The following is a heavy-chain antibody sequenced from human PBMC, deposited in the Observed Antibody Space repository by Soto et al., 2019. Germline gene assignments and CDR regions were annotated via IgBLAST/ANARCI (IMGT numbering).Heavy chain of an antibody. J-gene: IGHJ5*02. CDR1: GFSLTGYG. CDR3: ARQSRILGWFDP. V-gene: IGHV4-34*01. D-gene: IGHD2-15*01. Sequence: QVQVVESGGGVVQPGRSLRLSCEVSGFSLTGYGMHWVRQAPGKGLEWIGEINHSGSTNYNPSLKSRVTISVDTSKNQFSLKLSSVTAADTAVYYCARQSRILGWFDPWGQGTLVTVSS. CDR2: INHSGST.